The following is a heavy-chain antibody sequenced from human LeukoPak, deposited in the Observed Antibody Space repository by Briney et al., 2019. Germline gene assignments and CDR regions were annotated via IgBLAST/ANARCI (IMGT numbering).Heavy chain of an antibody. Sequence: SESLCLTCDVSGVSISSDGFYWTWLPQLPGKGLEWVGHIYYSGGTSYNPSLKSRVTISVDTSKNQFSLKLSSVTAADTAVYYCARDEYSGSGTFDYWGQGTLVTVSS. CDR3: ARDEYSGSGTFDY. D-gene: IGHD5-12*01. J-gene: IGHJ4*02. CDR1: GVSISSDGFY. CDR2: IYYSGGT. V-gene: IGHV4-31*11.